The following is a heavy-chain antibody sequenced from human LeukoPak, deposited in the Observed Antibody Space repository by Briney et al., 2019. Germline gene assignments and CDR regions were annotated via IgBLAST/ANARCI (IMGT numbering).Heavy chain of an antibody. V-gene: IGHV4-59*08. J-gene: IGHJ4*02. D-gene: IGHD3-10*01. CDR2: IYYTGST. CDR1: GGSISSYY. Sequence: SETLSLTCTVSGGSISSYYWSWIRQPPGKGLEWIGYIYYTGSTNYNTSLKSRVTISVDTSKNQFSLKLSSVTAADTAVYYCARQNNYYGSGSYFDYWGQGTLVTVSS. CDR3: ARQNNYYGSGSYFDY.